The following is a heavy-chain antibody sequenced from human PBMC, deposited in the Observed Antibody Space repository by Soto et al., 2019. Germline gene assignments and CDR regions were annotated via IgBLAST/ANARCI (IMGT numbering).Heavy chain of an antibody. V-gene: IGHV4-61*01. J-gene: IGHJ4*02. D-gene: IGHD4-17*01. CDR1: GGSVSSNSYS. CDR2: IYSSGST. CDR3: ANYPTTVTSDY. Sequence: PSETLSLTCTVSGGSVSSNSYSWGWIRQPPGKGLEWIGYIYSSGSTNYNPSLKSRVTISVDTSKNQFSLKLRSVTAADTAVYYCANYPTTVTSDYWGQGTLVTVSS.